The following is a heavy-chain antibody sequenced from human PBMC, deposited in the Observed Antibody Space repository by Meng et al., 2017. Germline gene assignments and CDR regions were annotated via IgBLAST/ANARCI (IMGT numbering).Heavy chain of an antibody. Sequence: QRQLQQWGAGLLKPSETLALTCAVYGGSFSGYYWSWIRQPPGKGLEWIGEINHSGSTNYNPSLKSRVTISVDTSKNQFSLKLSSVTAADTAVYYCARGTRGYSYGNDYWGQGTLVTVSS. D-gene: IGHD5-18*01. CDR2: INHSGST. V-gene: IGHV4-34*01. J-gene: IGHJ4*02. CDR3: ARGTRGYSYGNDY. CDR1: GGSFSGYY.